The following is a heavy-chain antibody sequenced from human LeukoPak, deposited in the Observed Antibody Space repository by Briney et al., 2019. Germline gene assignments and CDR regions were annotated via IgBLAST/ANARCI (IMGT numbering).Heavy chain of an antibody. CDR2: TYYRSKWYN. V-gene: IGHV6-1*01. J-gene: IGHJ4*02. CDR1: GDSVSSNSAT. Sequence: SQTLSLTCAISGDSVSSNSATWDWIRQSPSRGLEWLGRTYYRSKWYNDYAVSVKSRVTINPDTSKNQFPLQLNSVTPEDTAVYYCAREGSDGYLFDYWGQGSLVIVSS. D-gene: IGHD3-22*01. CDR3: AREGSDGYLFDY.